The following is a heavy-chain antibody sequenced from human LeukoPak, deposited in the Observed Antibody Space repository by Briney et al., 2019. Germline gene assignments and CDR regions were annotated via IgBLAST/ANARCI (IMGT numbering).Heavy chain of an antibody. CDR2: ISSSSSTI. V-gene: IGHV3-48*02. J-gene: IGHJ4*02. CDR3: ARDTQWFGESTFDY. D-gene: IGHD3-10*01. CDR1: GFTFSSYS. Sequence: GGSLRLSCAASGFTFSSYSMNWVRQAPGKGLEWVSYISSSSSTIYYADSVKGRFTISRDNAKNSLYLQMNSLRDEDTAVYCCARDTQWFGESTFDYWGQGTLVTVS.